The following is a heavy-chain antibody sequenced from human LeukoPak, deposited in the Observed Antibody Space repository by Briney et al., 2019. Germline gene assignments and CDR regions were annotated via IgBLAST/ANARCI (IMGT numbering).Heavy chain of an antibody. CDR3: ATLARNYYDSSGYYPDY. D-gene: IGHD3-22*01. V-gene: IGHV1-46*01. J-gene: IGHJ4*02. Sequence: ASVKVSCKASGYTLTDYYIHWVRQAPGQGLEWMGIVNPSGDSTNYAQKFQGRVTMTRDTSTSTVYMELSSLRSEDTAVYYCATLARNYYDSSGYYPDYWGQGTLVTVSS. CDR2: VNPSGDST. CDR1: GYTLTDYY.